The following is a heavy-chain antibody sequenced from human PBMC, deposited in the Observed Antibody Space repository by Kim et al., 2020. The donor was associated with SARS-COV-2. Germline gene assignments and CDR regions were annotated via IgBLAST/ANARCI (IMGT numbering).Heavy chain of an antibody. CDR3: AMGVTAPCNVGY. V-gene: IGHV1-69*02. Sequence: SVKVSCKASGYTFTNNTIIWVRQAPGQGLEWMGWIIPILGNTKYAQQLQGRVTITADTSTSTAYMELSSLRSEDTAVYYCAMGVTAPCNVGYWGQGTLV. J-gene: IGHJ4*02. D-gene: IGHD2-21*02. CDR2: IIPILGNT. CDR1: GYTFTNNT.